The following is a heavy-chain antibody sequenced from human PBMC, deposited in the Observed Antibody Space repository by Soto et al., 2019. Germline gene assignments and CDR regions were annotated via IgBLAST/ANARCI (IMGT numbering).Heavy chain of an antibody. CDR1: GFTFSSYA. CDR2: ISGGGGST. J-gene: IGHJ6*02. D-gene: IGHD2-15*01. V-gene: IGHV3-23*01. CDR3: AKAVRGGGGYTYDYYTMDV. Sequence: EVQLLESGGGLVQPGGSLRLSCAASGFTFSSYAMSWVRQAPGKGLEWVSGISGGGGSTNYVDSVKGRFTTSRDNSKNTRYMQMNSLRAEDTAMYYCAKAVRGGGGYTYDYYTMDVWGQGTTVTVSS.